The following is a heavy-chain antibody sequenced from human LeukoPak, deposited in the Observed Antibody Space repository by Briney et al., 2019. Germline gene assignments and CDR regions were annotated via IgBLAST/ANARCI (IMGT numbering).Heavy chain of an antibody. CDR1: GFTFSSYG. Sequence: GRSLRLSCAASGFTFSSYGMHWVRQAPGKGLEWVAVISYDGSNKYYADSVKGRFTISRDNSENTLYLQMNSLRAEDTAVCYCAKVGGHIVGATLDYWGQGTLVTVSS. D-gene: IGHD1-26*01. CDR3: AKVGGHIVGATLDY. CDR2: ISYDGSNK. J-gene: IGHJ4*02. V-gene: IGHV3-30*18.